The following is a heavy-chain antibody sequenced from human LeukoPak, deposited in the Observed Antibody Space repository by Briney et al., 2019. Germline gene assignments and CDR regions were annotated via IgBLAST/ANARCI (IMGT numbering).Heavy chain of an antibody. Sequence: PGGSLRLSCAASGFTFSSYGMSWVRQAPGKGLEWVSAISGSGGSTYYADSVKGRFTISRDNSKNTLYLQMNSLRAEDTAVYYCAYVVTATAYYFDYWGQGTLVTVSS. CDR1: GFTFSSYG. V-gene: IGHV3-23*01. CDR3: AYVVTATAYYFDY. CDR2: ISGSGGST. D-gene: IGHD2-21*02. J-gene: IGHJ4*02.